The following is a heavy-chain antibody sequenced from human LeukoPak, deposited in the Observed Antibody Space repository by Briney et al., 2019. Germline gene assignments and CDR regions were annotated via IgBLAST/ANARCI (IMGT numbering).Heavy chain of an antibody. CDR2: IRGSGRAM. J-gene: IGHJ4*02. D-gene: IGHD6-19*01. CDR3: ARDGQLAIDFDY. Sequence: GGSLRLSCAASGFTFSDYYMSWIRQAPGKGLEWVSHIRGSGRAMYYADSVKGRFTISRDNAKNSLYLQMTSLRAEDTAVYYCARDGQLAIDFDYWGRGNLVTVSS. V-gene: IGHV3-11*01. CDR1: GFTFSDYY.